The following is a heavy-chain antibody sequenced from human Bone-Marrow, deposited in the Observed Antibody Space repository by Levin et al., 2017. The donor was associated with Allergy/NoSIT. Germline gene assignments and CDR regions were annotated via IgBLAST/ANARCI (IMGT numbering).Heavy chain of an antibody. Sequence: PGGYLRLSCAASGFTFSSYGMHWVRQAPGKGLEWVAVISYDGSNKYYADSVKGRFTISRDNSKNTLYLQMNSLRAEDTAVYYCAKDQGPYGSGSYSPYYYGMDGWGQGTTVTVSS. CDR1: GFTFSSYG. CDR3: AKDQGPYGSGSYSPYYYGMDG. V-gene: IGHV3-30*18. J-gene: IGHJ6*02. D-gene: IGHD3-10*01. CDR2: ISYDGSNK.